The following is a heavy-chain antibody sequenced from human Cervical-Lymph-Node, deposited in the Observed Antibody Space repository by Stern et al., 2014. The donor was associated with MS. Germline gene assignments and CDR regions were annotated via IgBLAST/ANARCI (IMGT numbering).Heavy chain of an antibody. CDR2: ISYDGNKE. Sequence: DQLVESGGGVVQPGRSLRLSCAASGFTLSDYGMHWVRQAPGKGLEWVAVISYDGNKEYYSDSVKGRFTISRDKSKNTVYLQMNSLKTEDTAIYFCAKDRQRRYDYDSSGYAHYHYWGQGTLVAVSS. J-gene: IGHJ4*02. D-gene: IGHD3-22*01. CDR3: AKDRQRRYDYDSSGYAHYHY. CDR1: GFTLSDYG. V-gene: IGHV3-30*18.